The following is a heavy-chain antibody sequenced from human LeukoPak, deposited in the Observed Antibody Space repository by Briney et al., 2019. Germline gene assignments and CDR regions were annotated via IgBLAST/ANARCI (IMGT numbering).Heavy chain of an antibody. CDR2: IYTSGST. J-gene: IGHJ5*02. Sequence: SQTLSLTCTVSGGSISSGSYYWSWIRQPAGKGLEWIGRIYTSGSTNYNPSLKSRVAISVDTSKNQFSLKLSSVTAADTAVYYCARERASWFDPWGQGTLVTVSS. CDR1: GGSISSGSYY. CDR3: ARERASWFDP. V-gene: IGHV4-61*02.